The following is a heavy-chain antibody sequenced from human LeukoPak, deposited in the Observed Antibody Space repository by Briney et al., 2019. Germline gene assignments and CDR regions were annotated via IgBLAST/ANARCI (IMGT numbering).Heavy chain of an antibody. CDR1: GYTFTSYG. D-gene: IGHD3-10*01. Sequence: GASVKVSCKASGYTFTSYGISWVRQAPGQGLEWRGWISAYNGNTNYAQKLQGRVTMTTDTSTSIAHMELRSLRSDDTAVYYCARITMVRGVIFDWYFDLWGRGTLVTVSS. V-gene: IGHV1-18*01. CDR2: ISAYNGNT. CDR3: ARITMVRGVIFDWYFDL. J-gene: IGHJ2*01.